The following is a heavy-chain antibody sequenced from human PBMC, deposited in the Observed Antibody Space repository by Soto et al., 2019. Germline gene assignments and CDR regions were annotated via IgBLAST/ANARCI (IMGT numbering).Heavy chain of an antibody. CDR3: AKDHGYTYGPSDY. Sequence: QVQLVESGGGVVQPGRSLRLSCAASGFTFSSYAMHWVRQAPGKGLEWVAVISYDGSNEYYADSVKGRFTISRDNSKNTLYLQINSLRAEDTAVYYCAKDHGYTYGPSDYWGQGTLVTVSS. CDR1: GFTFSSYA. J-gene: IGHJ4*02. CDR2: ISYDGSNE. D-gene: IGHD5-18*01. V-gene: IGHV3-30*18.